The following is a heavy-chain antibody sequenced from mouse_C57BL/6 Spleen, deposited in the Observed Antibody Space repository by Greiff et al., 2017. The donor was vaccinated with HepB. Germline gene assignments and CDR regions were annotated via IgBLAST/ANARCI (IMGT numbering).Heavy chain of an antibody. CDR2: INPSTGGT. D-gene: IGHD2-4*01. V-gene: IGHV1-42*01. Sequence: EVKLQESGPELVKPGASVKISCKASGYSFTGYYMNWVKQSPEKSLEWIGEINPSTGGTTYNQKFKAKATLTVDKSSSTAYMQLKSLTSEDSAVYYCARFWRLRGSMDYWGQGTSVTVSS. CDR3: ARFWRLRGSMDY. J-gene: IGHJ4*01. CDR1: GYSFTGYY.